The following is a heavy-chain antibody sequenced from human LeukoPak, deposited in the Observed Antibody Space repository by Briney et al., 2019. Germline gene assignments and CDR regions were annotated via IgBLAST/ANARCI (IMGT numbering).Heavy chain of an antibody. CDR2: ISYDGSNK. D-gene: IGHD5-12*01. V-gene: IGHV3-30-3*01. J-gene: IGHJ4*02. CDR3: ARAEVATNQFDY. CDR1: GFTFSSYA. Sequence: GGSLRLSCAASGFTFSSYAMHWVRQAPGMGLEWVAVISYDGSNKYYADSVKGRFTISRDNSKNTLYLQMNSLRAEDTAVYYCARAEVATNQFDYWGQGTLVTVSS.